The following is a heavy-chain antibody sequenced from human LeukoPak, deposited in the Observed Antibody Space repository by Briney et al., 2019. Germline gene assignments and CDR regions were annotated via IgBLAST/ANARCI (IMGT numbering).Heavy chain of an antibody. J-gene: IGHJ4*02. Sequence: GGSLRLSCAASGLRFSDYYVSWIRQAPGKGLQWVSYISSGGDIMHYADSVKGRFTISRDNAKNSLYLQMNSLRAEDTAVYYCARVSPNTVTTLQYFDYWGQGTLVTVSS. V-gene: IGHV3-11*04. CDR2: ISSGGDIM. CDR1: GLRFSDYY. D-gene: IGHD4-17*01. CDR3: ARVSPNTVTTLQYFDY.